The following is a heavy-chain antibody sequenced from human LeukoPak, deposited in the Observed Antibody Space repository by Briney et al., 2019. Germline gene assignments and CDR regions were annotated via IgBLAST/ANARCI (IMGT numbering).Heavy chain of an antibody. V-gene: IGHV4-38-2*02. Sequence: SETLSLTCTVSGYSISSGYYWGWIRQPPGKGLEWIGSIYHSGSTYYNPSLKSRVTISVDTSKNQFPLKLSSVTAADTAVYYCARVYGSGSLLAFDIWGQGTMVTVSS. D-gene: IGHD3-10*01. CDR3: ARVYGSGSLLAFDI. CDR2: IYHSGST. CDR1: GYSISSGYY. J-gene: IGHJ3*02.